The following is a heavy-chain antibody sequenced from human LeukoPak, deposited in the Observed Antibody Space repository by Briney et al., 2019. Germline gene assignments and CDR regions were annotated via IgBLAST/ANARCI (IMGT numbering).Heavy chain of an antibody. D-gene: IGHD6-6*01. CDR1: GFTFSTYA. CDR2: IGGSGGST. V-gene: IGHV3-23*01. Sequence: PGRSLRLSCAASGFTFSTYAMSWVRQAPGKGLEWVSGIGGSGGSTYYADSVRGRFTISRDNSKNTLYLQMNSLRAEDTAVYYCAKDLEAYSSSSFYYGMDVWGQGTTVTVSS. CDR3: AKDLEAYSSSSFYYGMDV. J-gene: IGHJ6*02.